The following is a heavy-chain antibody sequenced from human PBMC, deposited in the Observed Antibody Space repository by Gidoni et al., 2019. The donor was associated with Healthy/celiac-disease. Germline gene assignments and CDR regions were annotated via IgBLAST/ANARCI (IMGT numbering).Heavy chain of an antibody. CDR3: ARDTSPSGVVVADDAFDI. CDR2: INPNSGGT. CDR1: GYTFTGYY. Sequence: QVQLVQSGAEVKKPGASVKVSCKASGYTFTGYYMHWVRQAPGQGLEWMGWINPNSGGTNYAQKFQGRVTMTRDTSISTAYMELSRLRSDDTAVYYCARDTSPSGVVVADDAFDIWGQGTMVTVSS. J-gene: IGHJ3*02. V-gene: IGHV1-2*02. D-gene: IGHD3-22*01.